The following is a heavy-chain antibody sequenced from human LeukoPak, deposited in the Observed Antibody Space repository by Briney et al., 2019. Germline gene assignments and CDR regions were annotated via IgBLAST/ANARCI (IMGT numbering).Heavy chain of an antibody. Sequence: GGSPRLSCAASGFTFSTYSMNWVRQAPGKGLEWVSSISTGSNYIYYADSVKGRFTISRDNAKDSLSLQMNSLRAEDTAVYYCARGSYPDYWGQGTLVTVSS. CDR3: ARGSYPDY. D-gene: IGHD1-26*01. CDR2: ISTGSNYI. V-gene: IGHV3-21*01. CDR1: GFTFSTYS. J-gene: IGHJ4*02.